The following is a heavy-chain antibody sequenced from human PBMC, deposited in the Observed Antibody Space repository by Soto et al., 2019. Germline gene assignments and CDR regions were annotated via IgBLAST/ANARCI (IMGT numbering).Heavy chain of an antibody. CDR2: IYSGGST. V-gene: IGHV3-53*02. CDR3: ARRPDDFWSGPRRGMDV. D-gene: IGHD3-3*01. J-gene: IGHJ6*02. CDR1: GFTVSSNS. Sequence: EVQLVETGGGLIQPGGSLRLACAASGFTVSSNSMSWVRQAPGKGLEWVSVIYSGGSTYYAASVKGRFTISRDNSTNTLYLQMNSLRAEDTAVYYCARRPDDFWSGPRRGMDVWGQGTTVTVSS.